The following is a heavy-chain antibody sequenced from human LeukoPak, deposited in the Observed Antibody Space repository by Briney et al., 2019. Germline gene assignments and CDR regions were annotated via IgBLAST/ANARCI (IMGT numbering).Heavy chain of an antibody. V-gene: IGHV5-51*01. D-gene: IGHD5-18*01. J-gene: IGHJ4*02. Sequence: GESLKISCKASGYNFPNHWIGWVRQMPGKGLEWMGITYPGDSDTRYSPSFQGQVTISADKSINTAYPQWSSLKASDTAMYYCARLASGGYRYGPNDYWGQGTLVTVSP. CDR1: GYNFPNHW. CDR2: TYPGDSDT. CDR3: ARLASGGYRYGPNDY.